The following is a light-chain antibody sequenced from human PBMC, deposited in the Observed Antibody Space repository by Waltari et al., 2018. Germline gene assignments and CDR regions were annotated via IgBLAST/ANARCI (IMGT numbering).Light chain of an antibody. J-gene: IGLJ2*01. V-gene: IGLV6-57*03. Sequence: NFMLTQPHSVSESPGKTVTISCTRSSGSIASNNVQWHQQRLGSAPTTVIYDDNQRPSGRQVRCSGSIDSASNSDSLTISGLKAEDEADYYCESDDSSNKKIFGGGTKLTVL. CDR3: ESDDSSNKKI. CDR1: SGSIASNN. CDR2: DDN.